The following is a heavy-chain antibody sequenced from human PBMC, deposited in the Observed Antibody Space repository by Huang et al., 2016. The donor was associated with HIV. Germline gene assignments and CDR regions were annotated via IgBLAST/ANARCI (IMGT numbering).Heavy chain of an antibody. CDR3: ATGFDVFFDF. D-gene: IGHD3-9*01. CDR1: EYTLTELS. V-gene: IGHV1-24*01. J-gene: IGHJ4*02. Sequence: QVQLVQSRAEVKKPGASVKVSCKVAEYTLTELSTHWVRQPHGKGLEWMGGFDPEIGETIYRQKCQGRVTMTEDTSTETAVMELRGLRPEERAVYYCATGFDVFFDFWGQGTLVTVSS. CDR2: FDPEIGET.